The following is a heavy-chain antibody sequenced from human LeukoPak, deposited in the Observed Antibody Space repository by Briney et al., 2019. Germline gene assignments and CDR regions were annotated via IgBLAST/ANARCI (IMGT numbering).Heavy chain of an antibody. J-gene: IGHJ3*02. Sequence: GASVKVSCKASGYTFTGYYMHWVRQAPGQGLEWMGRINPNSGGTNYAQKFQGRVTMTRDTSISTAYMELSSLRSEDTAVYYCARKSSSSWYVAFDIWGQGTMVTVSS. CDR3: ARKSSSSWYVAFDI. CDR1: GYTFTGYY. D-gene: IGHD6-13*01. V-gene: IGHV1-2*06. CDR2: INPNSGGT.